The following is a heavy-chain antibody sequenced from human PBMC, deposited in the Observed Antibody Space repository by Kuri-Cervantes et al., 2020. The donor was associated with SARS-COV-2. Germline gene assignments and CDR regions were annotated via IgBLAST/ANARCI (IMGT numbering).Heavy chain of an antibody. V-gene: IGHV1-69*13. J-gene: IGHJ6*02. CDR2: IIPIFGTA. CDR1: GGTSSSYA. CDR3: ASGFWSGYYDHYGMDV. Sequence: SVKVSCKASGGTSSSYAISWVRQAPGQGLEWMGGIIPIFGTANYAQKFQGRVTITADESTSTAYMELSSLRSEDTAVYYCASGFWSGYYDHYGMDVWGQGTTVTVSS. D-gene: IGHD3-3*01.